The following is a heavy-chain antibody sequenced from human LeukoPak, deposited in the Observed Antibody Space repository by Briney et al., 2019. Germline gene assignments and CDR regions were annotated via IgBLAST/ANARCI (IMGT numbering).Heavy chain of an antibody. CDR1: GFTFSSYS. J-gene: IGHJ4*02. CDR3: AKVHLTYYFDSSGYGFQDY. Sequence: GGSLRLSCAASGFTFSSYSMTWVRQAPGKGLEWVSYISSSSSTIYYADSVKGRFTISRDNSKNTLYLQMNSLRAEDTAVYYCAKVHLTYYFDSSGYGFQDYWGQGTLVTVSS. D-gene: IGHD3-22*01. CDR2: ISSSSSTI. V-gene: IGHV3-48*01.